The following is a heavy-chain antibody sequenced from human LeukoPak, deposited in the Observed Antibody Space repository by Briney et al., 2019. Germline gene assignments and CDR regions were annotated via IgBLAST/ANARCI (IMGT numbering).Heavy chain of an antibody. CDR3: ARDHSITIFGVVIRSRNWFDP. CDR1: GGSFGGYY. D-gene: IGHD3-3*01. V-gene: IGHV4-34*01. CDR2: INHSGST. J-gene: IGHJ5*02. Sequence: SVTLSLTCAVYGGSFGGYYWSWIRQPPGKGLEWIGEINHSGSTNYNPSLKSRVTISVDTSKNQFSLKLSSVTAADTAVYYCARDHSITIFGVVIRSRNWFDPWGQGTLVTVSS.